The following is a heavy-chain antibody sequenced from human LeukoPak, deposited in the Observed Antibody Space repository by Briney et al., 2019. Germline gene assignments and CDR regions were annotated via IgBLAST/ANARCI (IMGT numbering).Heavy chain of an antibody. CDR3: AKREMVRGVIGWFDP. D-gene: IGHD3-10*01. Sequence: PSETLSLTCAVSGGSISSSNWWSWVRQPPGKGLEWIGEIYHSGSTNYNPSLKSRVTISVDKPKNQFSLKLSSVTAADTAVYYCAKREMVRGVIGWFDPWGQGTLVTVSS. V-gene: IGHV4-4*02. CDR2: IYHSGST. CDR1: GGSISSSNW. J-gene: IGHJ5*02.